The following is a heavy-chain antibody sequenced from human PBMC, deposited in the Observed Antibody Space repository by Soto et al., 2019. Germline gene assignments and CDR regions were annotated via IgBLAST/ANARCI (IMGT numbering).Heavy chain of an antibody. Sequence: GGSLRLSCAASGFTFSSYGMHWVRQAPGKGLEWVAVIWYDGSNKYYADSVKGRFTISRDNSKNTLYLQMNSLRAEDTAVYYCARHKAYCSGGSCFAPLDYWGHGTLVPVSP. D-gene: IGHD2-15*01. CDR3: ARHKAYCSGGSCFAPLDY. V-gene: IGHV3-33*01. J-gene: IGHJ4*01. CDR2: IWYDGSNK. CDR1: GFTFSSYG.